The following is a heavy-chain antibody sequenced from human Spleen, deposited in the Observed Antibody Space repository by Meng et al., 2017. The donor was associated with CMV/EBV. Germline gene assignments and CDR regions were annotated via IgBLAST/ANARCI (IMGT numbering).Heavy chain of an antibody. Sequence: FTFSRHAMSWVGQTPGKGLEWVSAITGSGSSTYYADSVKGRFTVSRDNSKNMLYLQMNSLRAEDTAVYYCAKGGRAVSAAIGGWFDPWGQGTLVTVSS. CDR1: FTFSRHA. CDR3: AKGGRAVSAAIGGWFDP. V-gene: IGHV3-23*01. J-gene: IGHJ5*02. D-gene: IGHD2-2*02. CDR2: ITGSGSST.